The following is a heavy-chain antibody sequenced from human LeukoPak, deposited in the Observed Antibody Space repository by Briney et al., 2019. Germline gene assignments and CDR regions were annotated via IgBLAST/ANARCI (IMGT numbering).Heavy chain of an antibody. D-gene: IGHD7-27*01. CDR2: IYYTGIT. Sequence: PSETLSPTCTVSGGSISISSYYWGWIRQPPGQGLEWIGNIYYTGITYYNPSLQSRVTISVDTSKNQFSLRLSSVPAADAAVYYCARTPNWGSTDRYFDLWGRGTLVTVSS. J-gene: IGHJ2*01. V-gene: IGHV4-39*01. CDR1: GGSISISSYY. CDR3: ARTPNWGSTDRYFDL.